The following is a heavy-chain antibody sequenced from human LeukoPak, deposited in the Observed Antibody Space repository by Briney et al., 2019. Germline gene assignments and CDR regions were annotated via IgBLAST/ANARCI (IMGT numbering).Heavy chain of an antibody. CDR1: GGTFSSYA. J-gene: IGHJ4*02. Sequence: ASVKVSCKASGGTFSSYAISWVRQAPGQGLEWMGWINPNSGGTNYAQKFQGRVTMTRDTSISTAYMELSRLRSDDTAVYYCARVDCTNGVCYTGGYFDYWGQGTLVTVSS. CDR2: INPNSGGT. V-gene: IGHV1-2*02. D-gene: IGHD2-8*01. CDR3: ARVDCTNGVCYTGGYFDY.